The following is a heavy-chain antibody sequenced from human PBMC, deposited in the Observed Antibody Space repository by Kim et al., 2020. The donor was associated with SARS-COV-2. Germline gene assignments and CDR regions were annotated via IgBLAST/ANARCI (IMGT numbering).Heavy chain of an antibody. D-gene: IGHD2-2*01. Sequence: SVKVSCKASGGTFSSYAISWVRQAPGQGLEWMGRIIPILGIANYAQKFQGRVTITADKSTSTAYMELSSLRSEDTAVYYCAREYCSSTSCYEAWDYWGQGTLVTVSS. V-gene: IGHV1-69*04. CDR3: AREYCSSTSCYEAWDY. J-gene: IGHJ4*02. CDR2: IIPILGIA. CDR1: GGTFSSYA.